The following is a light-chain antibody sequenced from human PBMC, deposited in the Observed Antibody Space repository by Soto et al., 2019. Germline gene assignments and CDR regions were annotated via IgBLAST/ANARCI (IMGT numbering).Light chain of an antibody. CDR3: QQYNSYSWT. CDR1: QSLNNW. J-gene: IGKJ1*01. CDR2: KAS. V-gene: IGKV1-5*03. Sequence: DIPMTQSPSTLSASVGDRVTITCRASQSLNNWLAWYQQKPGKAPKLLIYKASSLESGVPSRFSGSGSETEFTLTISSLQPDDFATYYCQQYNSYSWTFGQGTKVEIK.